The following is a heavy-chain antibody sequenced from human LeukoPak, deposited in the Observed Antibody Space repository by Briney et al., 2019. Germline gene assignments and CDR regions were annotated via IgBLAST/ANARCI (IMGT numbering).Heavy chain of an antibody. CDR1: GGSISSSIYY. Sequence: PSETLSLTCTVSGGSISSSIYYWGWIRQSPGKGLEWIGSIYYSGSTYYNPSLKSRVTISVDTSKNQFSLKLSSVTAADTAVYYCARQVWFGEYYMDVWGKGTTVTISS. J-gene: IGHJ6*03. CDR3: ARQVWFGEYYMDV. CDR2: IYYSGST. V-gene: IGHV4-39*01. D-gene: IGHD3-10*01.